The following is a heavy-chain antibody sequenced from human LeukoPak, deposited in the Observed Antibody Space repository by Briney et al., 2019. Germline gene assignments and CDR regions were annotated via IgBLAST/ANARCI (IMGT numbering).Heavy chain of an antibody. CDR3: AKGDGYCSTTSCLAGDY. D-gene: IGHD2-2*01. CDR2: ISGDGRST. CDR1: GFTFDDYA. Sequence: GGSLRLSCAASGFTFDDYAMHWVRQGPGNGLEWVSLISGDGRSTYYADSVKGRFTISRDDNKNSLYLQMNSLRTEDTAFYYCAKGDGYCSTTSCLAGDYWGQGTLVTVSS. V-gene: IGHV3-43*02. J-gene: IGHJ4*02.